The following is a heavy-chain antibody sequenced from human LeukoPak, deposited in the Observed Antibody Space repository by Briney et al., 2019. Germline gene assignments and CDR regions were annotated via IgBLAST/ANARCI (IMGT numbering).Heavy chain of an antibody. CDR1: GYTFTSYY. Sequence: ASVKVSCKASGYTFTSYYMHWVRQAPGQGLEWMGIINPSGFGTTHAQKFQGRVTMTRDTSTSTVYMELSSLRSEDTAVYYCARSSLLWFGELLLYNWFDPWGQGTLVTVSS. J-gene: IGHJ5*02. D-gene: IGHD3-10*01. CDR3: ARSSLLWFGELLLYNWFDP. V-gene: IGHV1-46*01. CDR2: INPSGFGT.